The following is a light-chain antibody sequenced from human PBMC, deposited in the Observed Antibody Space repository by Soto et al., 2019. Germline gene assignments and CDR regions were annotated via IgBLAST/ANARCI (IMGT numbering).Light chain of an antibody. Sequence: EILLTQSPGTLSLSPGERATLSCRASQSVSSSYLAWYQQKPGQAPRLLIYGASSRATGIPDRFSGSGSGTEFTLTISSLQSEDFAVYYCQQYNNWPPITFGQGTRLEIK. CDR1: QSVSSSY. V-gene: IGKV3-20*01. CDR2: GAS. CDR3: QQYNNWPPIT. J-gene: IGKJ5*01.